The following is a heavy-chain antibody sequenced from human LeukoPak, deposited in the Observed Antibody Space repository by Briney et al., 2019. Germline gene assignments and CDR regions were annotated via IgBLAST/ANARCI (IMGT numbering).Heavy chain of an antibody. V-gene: IGHV4-4*02. CDR2: IYHSGTT. CDR1: GGSISSNNW. D-gene: IGHD6-13*01. J-gene: IGHJ4*02. Sequence: SGTLSLTCAVSGGSISSNNWWSWVRQPPGKGLEWIGEIYHSGTTNYNSSLKSRVTISVDKPKNQFSLKLSSVTAADTAIYYCARASGYSNRHCDYWGQGTLATVSS. CDR3: ARASGYSNRHCDY.